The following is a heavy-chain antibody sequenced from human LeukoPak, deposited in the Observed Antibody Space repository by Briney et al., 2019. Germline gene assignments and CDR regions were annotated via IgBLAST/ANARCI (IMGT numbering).Heavy chain of an antibody. V-gene: IGHV4-59*08. Sequence: SETPSLTCTVSGASVRGYYWSWIRQPPGKGLEWIGYIHYTGNTDYNPSLTSRVTMSVDTSKNQFSLMLTSVTAADTAVYFCARGPYSYDSSGAFDIWGQGTMVTVSS. CDR1: GASVRGYY. CDR3: ARGPYSYDSSGAFDI. J-gene: IGHJ3*02. D-gene: IGHD3-22*01. CDR2: IHYTGNT.